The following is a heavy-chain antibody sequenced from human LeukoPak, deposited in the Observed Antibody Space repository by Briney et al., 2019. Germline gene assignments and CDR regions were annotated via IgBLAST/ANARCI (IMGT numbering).Heavy chain of an antibody. CDR1: GFTFSSYS. CDR3: ARDGTRTTGTTFDI. J-gene: IGHJ3*02. D-gene: IGHD1-1*01. CDR2: INQDGSEG. Sequence: PGGSLRLSCAASGFTFSSYSMNWVRQAPGKGLEWVANINQDGSEGYFVDSVKGRFTISRDNAKNSLYLQMNSLRAEDTAVYYCARDGTRTTGTTFDIWGQGTMVTVSS. V-gene: IGHV3-7*01.